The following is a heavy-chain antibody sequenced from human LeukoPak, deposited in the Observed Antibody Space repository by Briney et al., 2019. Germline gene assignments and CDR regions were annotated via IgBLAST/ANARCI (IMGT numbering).Heavy chain of an antibody. V-gene: IGHV1-2*04. J-gene: IGHJ4*02. CDR3: ARAAVGRDGYNRKGDYFDY. D-gene: IGHD5-24*01. CDR1: GYTFTGYY. CDR2: INPNSGGT. Sequence: ASVKVSCKASGYTFTGYYMHWVRQAPGQGLEWMGWINPNSGGTNYAQKFQGWVTMTRDTSISTAYMELSRLRSDDTAVYYCARAAVGRDGYNRKGDYFDYWGQGTPVTVSP.